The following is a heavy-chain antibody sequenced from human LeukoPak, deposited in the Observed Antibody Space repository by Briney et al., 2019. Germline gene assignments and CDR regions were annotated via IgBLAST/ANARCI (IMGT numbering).Heavy chain of an antibody. CDR3: ATNKDPPYYDILTEYYFDY. J-gene: IGHJ4*02. Sequence: GGSLRLSCAASGFTFSSYGMGWVRQAPGKGLEWVSAISGSGGSTYYADSVKGRFTISRDNSKNTLYLQMNSLRAEDTAVYYCATNKDPPYYDILTEYYFDYWGQGTLVTVSS. CDR1: GFTFSSYG. V-gene: IGHV3-23*01. CDR2: ISGSGGST. D-gene: IGHD3-9*01.